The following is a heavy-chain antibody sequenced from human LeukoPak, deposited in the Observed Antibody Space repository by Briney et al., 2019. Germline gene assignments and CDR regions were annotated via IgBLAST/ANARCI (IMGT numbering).Heavy chain of an antibody. D-gene: IGHD5-24*01. CDR3: ARDYGDGSYYYMDV. J-gene: IGHJ6*03. CDR1: GGSISSYY. CDR2: IYTSGST. Sequence: SETLSLTCTVSGGSISSYYWSWIRQPAGKGLEWIGRIYTSGSTNYNPPLKSRVTMSVDTSKNQFSLKLSSVTAADTAVYYCARDYGDGSYYYMDVWGKGTTVTVSS. V-gene: IGHV4-4*07.